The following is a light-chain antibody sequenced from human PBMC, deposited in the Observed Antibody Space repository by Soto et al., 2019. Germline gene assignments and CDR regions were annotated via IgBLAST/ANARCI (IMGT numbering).Light chain of an antibody. CDR2: LNSDGSH. J-gene: IGLJ2*01. Sequence: QPVLTQSPSASASLGVSVKLTCTLSSGHSSYAIAWHQQQPEKGPRYLMKLNSDGSHSKGDGIPDRFSGSSSGAERYLTISCLQSEDEADYYCQTWGTGIVVFGGGTKVTVL. V-gene: IGLV4-69*01. CDR3: QTWGTGIVV. CDR1: SGHSSYA.